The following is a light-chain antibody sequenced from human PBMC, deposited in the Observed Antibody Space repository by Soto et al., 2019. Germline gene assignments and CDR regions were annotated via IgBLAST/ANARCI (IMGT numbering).Light chain of an antibody. CDR2: HAS. V-gene: IGKV1-5*01. CDR3: QKDNSYSPWT. Sequence: DIQMTQSPSTLPASVGDRVTITCRASQSISNWLAWYQQKPGTAPKVLIYHASNLQSGVPSRFSGSGSGTELTLTISSPQPDDFATYYCQKDNSYSPWTFGQGTKVDIK. CDR1: QSISNW. J-gene: IGKJ1*01.